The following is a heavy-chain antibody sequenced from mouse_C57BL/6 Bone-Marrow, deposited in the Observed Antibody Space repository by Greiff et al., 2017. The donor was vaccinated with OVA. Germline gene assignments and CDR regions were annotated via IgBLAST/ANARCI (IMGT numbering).Heavy chain of an antibody. J-gene: IGHJ1*03. CDR2: IYPRSGNT. CDR3: ARYGYYGSSYWYFDV. CDR1: GYTFTSYG. V-gene: IGHV1-81*01. Sequence: VQLQESGAELARPGASVKLSCKASGYTFTSYGISWVKQRTEQGLEWIGEIYPRSGNTYYNEKFKGKATLTADKSSSTAYMELRSLTSEDSAVYFCARYGYYGSSYWYFDVWGTGTTVTVSS. D-gene: IGHD1-1*01.